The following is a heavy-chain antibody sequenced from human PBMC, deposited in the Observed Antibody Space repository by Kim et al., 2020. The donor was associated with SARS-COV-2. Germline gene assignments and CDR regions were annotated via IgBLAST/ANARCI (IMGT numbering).Heavy chain of an antibody. CDR3: VRDNGPIYDSSGYFPPGLGWFDP. CDR2: IYYSGST. J-gene: IGHJ5*02. V-gene: IGHV4-39*07. CDR1: GGSISSSSYY. D-gene: IGHD3-22*01. Sequence: SETLSLTCTVSGGSISSSSYYWGWIRQPPGKGLEWIGSIYYSGSTYYNPSLKSRVTISVDTSKNQFSLKLSSVTAADTAVYYCVRDNGPIYDSSGYFPPGLGWFDPWGQGTLVTVSS.